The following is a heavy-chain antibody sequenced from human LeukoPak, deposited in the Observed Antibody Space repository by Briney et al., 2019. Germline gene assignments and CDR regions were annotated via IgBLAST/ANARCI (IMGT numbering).Heavy chain of an antibody. J-gene: IGHJ3*02. Sequence: GGSLRLSCAASGFTFSTYSMNWVRQAPGKGLEWVSYIGANSAIYYADSVKGRFTISRDNAKNSLSLQMNSLRDDDTAVYYCAREGYYGAFDTWGQGTMVTVSS. CDR1: GFTFSTYS. CDR2: IGANSAI. V-gene: IGHV3-48*02. D-gene: IGHD3-10*01. CDR3: AREGYYGAFDT.